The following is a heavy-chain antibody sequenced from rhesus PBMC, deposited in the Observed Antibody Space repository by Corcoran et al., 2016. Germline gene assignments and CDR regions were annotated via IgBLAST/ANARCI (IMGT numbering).Heavy chain of an antibody. J-gene: IGHJ3*01. V-gene: IGHV4-122*02. CDR1: GYSLSSGYG. D-gene: IGHD5-24*01. Sequence: QLPLQESGPGLVQPSETLSTTCAVSGYSLSSGYGWSWIREPPGKGGEWIGYISYSGSTSYNPSLKRRVTISRDTSKNQFSLKLSAVTAADTAVYYCARWPPYSGYSSNFWGQGLRVTVSS. CDR3: ARWPPYSGYSSNF. CDR2: ISYSGST.